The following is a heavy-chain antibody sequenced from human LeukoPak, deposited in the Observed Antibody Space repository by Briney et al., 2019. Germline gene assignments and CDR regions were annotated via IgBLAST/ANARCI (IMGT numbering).Heavy chain of an antibody. CDR3: ARGPRSPRTDFDY. CDR2: IYSGGST. V-gene: IGHV3-53*05. D-gene: IGHD2-8*02. Sequence: GGSLRLSCAASGFTVSSNYMSWVRQAPGKGLEWVSVIYSGGSTYYADSVKGRFTISRDNSKNTLYLQMNSLRSEDTAVYYCARGPRSPRTDFDYWGQGTLVTVSS. CDR1: GFTVSSNY. J-gene: IGHJ4*02.